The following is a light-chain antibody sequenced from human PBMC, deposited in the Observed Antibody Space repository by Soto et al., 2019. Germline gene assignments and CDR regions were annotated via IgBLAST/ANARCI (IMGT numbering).Light chain of an antibody. CDR3: QHYGTEPPFT. CDR2: GAS. CDR1: QSINNNY. V-gene: IGKV3-20*01. J-gene: IGKJ4*01. Sequence: EIVLTQSPGTLSLSPGDRATLSCRASQSINNNYLAWYQQKPGQPPSLLIYGASSRATGIPDRFSGSGSGTAFTLTISRLEPKDFAVYYCQHYGTEPPFTLGGGTNVDSK.